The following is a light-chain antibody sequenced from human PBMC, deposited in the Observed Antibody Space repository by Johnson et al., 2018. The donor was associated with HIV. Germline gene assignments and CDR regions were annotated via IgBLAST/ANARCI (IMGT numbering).Light chain of an antibody. CDR1: SSNIGNNY. V-gene: IGLV1-47*01. Sequence: QSVLTQPPSVSAAPGQKVTISCSGSSSNIGNNYVSWYQQLPGTAPKLLIYRNNQRPSGAPDRFSGSKSGTSASLAISGLQAEDEADYYCAAWDDSLNGRYVFGTGTKVTVL. J-gene: IGLJ1*01. CDR2: RNN. CDR3: AAWDDSLNGRYV.